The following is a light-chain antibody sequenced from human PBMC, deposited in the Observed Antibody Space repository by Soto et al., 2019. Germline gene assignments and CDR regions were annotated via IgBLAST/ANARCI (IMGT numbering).Light chain of an antibody. CDR2: GGS. V-gene: IGKV3-20*01. J-gene: IGKJ2*01. CDR3: QQYDNSPMYT. CDR1: QSVRSTY. Sequence: VLTQSPGTLSWSPGERATLSCRASQSVRSTYLAWYQQKPGQAPRLLIYGGSNRATGIPDRFSGSGSGTDFTLTISRLEPEDSAVYYCQQYDNSPMYTFGQGTKLEIK.